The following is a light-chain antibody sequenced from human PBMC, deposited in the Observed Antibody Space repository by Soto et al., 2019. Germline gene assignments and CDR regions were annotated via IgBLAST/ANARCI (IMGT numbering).Light chain of an antibody. Sequence: QSVLTQPPSVSAAPGQRVTISCSGSSSNIGNNYVFWYQQLPGTAPKLLIYNNDKRPSGIPDRFSGSKSGTSATLGITGLQTEDEADYYCATWDRSLSGGVFGGGTKLTVL. CDR3: ATWDRSLSGGV. J-gene: IGLJ2*01. CDR1: SSNIGNNY. V-gene: IGLV1-51*01. CDR2: NND.